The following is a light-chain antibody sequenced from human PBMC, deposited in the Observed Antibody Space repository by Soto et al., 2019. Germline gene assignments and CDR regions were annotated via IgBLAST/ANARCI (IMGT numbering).Light chain of an antibody. Sequence: DIPMTQSPSSLSASGGGRVIITFRASETITRYLNWYQSKPGKATRLLISAASSLQTGVPSRFSGNYSGTDFTLTISSLQPEDFATYYCQQSYSNPLTFGGGTKVDIK. CDR1: ETITRY. V-gene: IGKV1-39*01. J-gene: IGKJ4*01. CDR3: QQSYSNPLT. CDR2: AAS.